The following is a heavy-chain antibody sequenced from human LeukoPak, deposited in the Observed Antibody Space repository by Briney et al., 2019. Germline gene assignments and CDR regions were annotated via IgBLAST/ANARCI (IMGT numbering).Heavy chain of an antibody. D-gene: IGHD6-13*01. CDR2: ISSTSSYI. CDR1: GFTFSSYT. J-gene: IGHJ3*02. Sequence: PGGSLRLSCAASGFTFSSYTMNWVRQAPGKGLEWVSSISSTSSYIYYADSVKGRFTITRDNAKNSLYLQMSSLRDEDTAVYFCARDGQLATLPDGFDIWGQGTMVTVSP. V-gene: IGHV3-21*01. CDR3: ARDGQLATLPDGFDI.